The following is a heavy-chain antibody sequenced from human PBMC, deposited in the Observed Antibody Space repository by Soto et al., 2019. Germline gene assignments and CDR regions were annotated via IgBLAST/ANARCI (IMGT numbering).Heavy chain of an antibody. V-gene: IGHV4-30-4*08. J-gene: IGHJ6*02. CDR3: AREDDGGDRDYYGLDV. Sequence: QMQLQQSGPGLVEPSQTLSLTCAVSGGSISSEYFHWTWNRQSPGKGLNWIGYIHYTGSIMYNPSFKSRMSMAVDTTKNEVSLPLTSVTAADTAVYFCAREDDGGDRDYYGLDVWGQGTTGTVSS. D-gene: IGHD2-21*02. CDR2: IHYTGSI. CDR1: GGSISSEYFH.